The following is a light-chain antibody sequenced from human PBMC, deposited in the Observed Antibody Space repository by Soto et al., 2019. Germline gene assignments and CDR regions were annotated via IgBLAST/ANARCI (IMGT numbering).Light chain of an antibody. J-gene: IGKJ5*01. CDR2: GAS. V-gene: IGKV3-20*01. Sequence: ENVLTQSPGTLSLSPGERATLSCRASQSVSSSYLAWYQQKPGQAPRLLIYGASKRANGIPDRFSGSGSGTDFTLTITRLEPEDFAVYYCQQYGSSLSITFGQGTRLEIK. CDR1: QSVSSSY. CDR3: QQYGSSLSIT.